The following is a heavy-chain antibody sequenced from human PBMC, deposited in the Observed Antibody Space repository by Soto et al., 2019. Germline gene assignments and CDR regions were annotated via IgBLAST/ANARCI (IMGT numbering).Heavy chain of an antibody. CDR1: GFTFSSYA. J-gene: IGHJ3*02. V-gene: IGHV3-23*01. Sequence: GGSLSLSCAASGFTFSSYAMSWVRQAPGKGLEWVSAISGSGGSTYYADSVKGRFTISRDNSKNTLYLQMNSLRAEDTAVYYCAKGLGSFDWLLRPSDAFDIWGQGTMVTVSS. CDR2: ISGSGGST. CDR3: AKGLGSFDWLLRPSDAFDI. D-gene: IGHD3-9*01.